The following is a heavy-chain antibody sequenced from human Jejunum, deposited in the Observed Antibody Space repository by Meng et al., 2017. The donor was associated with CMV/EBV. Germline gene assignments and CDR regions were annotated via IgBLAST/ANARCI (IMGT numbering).Heavy chain of an antibody. Sequence: YGGSSSGYYWSWIGKSPGQGLEWIGQINHSGSASYNPSLRRRVTISEDTSKNQFSLRLTSVTAADTAIYYCARKYCGSSNCYPFDYWGQGELVTVSS. V-gene: IGHV4-34*01. J-gene: IGHJ4*02. CDR2: INHSGSA. CDR1: GGSSSGYY. D-gene: IGHD2-2*01. CDR3: ARKYCGSSNCYPFDY.